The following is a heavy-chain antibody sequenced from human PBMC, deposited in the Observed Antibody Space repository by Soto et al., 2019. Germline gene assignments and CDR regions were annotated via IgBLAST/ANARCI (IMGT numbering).Heavy chain of an antibody. Sequence: QVQLVQSGAEVKKPGASVKVSCKASGYTFASYAISWMRQAPGQGLEWMGWISAYNGNTNYAQKLQGRVTMTTDTSTSTAYMELRRLRSADTAVSSCARDPPPPDYWGQGTLVTVSS. CDR2: ISAYNGNT. J-gene: IGHJ4*02. CDR1: GYTFASYA. V-gene: IGHV1-18*01. CDR3: ARDPPPPDY.